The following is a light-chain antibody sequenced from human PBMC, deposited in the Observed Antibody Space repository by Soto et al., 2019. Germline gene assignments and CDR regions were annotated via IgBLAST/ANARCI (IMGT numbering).Light chain of an antibody. J-gene: IGKJ4*01. CDR1: QSVSRY. CDR3: QQRSNWPPP. CDR2: DAS. Sequence: EIVLTQSPATLSLSPGERATLSCRASQSVSRYLAWYQQKPGQAPRLLIYDASNRATGIPARFSGSGSGTDFTLTISSLEPEDFAVYYCQQRSNWPPPYGGGTQVEIK. V-gene: IGKV3-11*01.